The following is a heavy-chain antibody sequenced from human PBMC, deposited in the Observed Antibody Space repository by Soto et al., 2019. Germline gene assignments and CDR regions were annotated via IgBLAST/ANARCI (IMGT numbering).Heavy chain of an antibody. D-gene: IGHD3-22*01. Sequence: ASVKVSCKASGYTFTSYAMNWVRQAPGQRLEWMGWINAGNGNTKYSQKFQGRVTITRDTSASTAYMELSSLRSEDTAVYYCARDRTVRDYYDSRGHLNWFDHWGQGTLATVS. CDR1: GYTFTSYA. V-gene: IGHV1-3*01. CDR2: INAGNGNT. J-gene: IGHJ5*02. CDR3: ARDRTVRDYYDSRGHLNWFDH.